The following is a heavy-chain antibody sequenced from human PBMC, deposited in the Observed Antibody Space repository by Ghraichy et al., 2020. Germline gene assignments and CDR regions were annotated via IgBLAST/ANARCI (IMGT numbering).Heavy chain of an antibody. J-gene: IGHJ6*02. D-gene: IGHD6-13*01. Sequence: SETLSLTCTVSGGSISSYYWSWIRQPPGKGLEWIGYIYYSGSTNYNPSLKSRVTISVGTSKNQFSLKLSSVTAADTAVYYCARAEQQHYYYYYGMDVWGQGTTVTVSS. CDR1: GGSISSYY. CDR2: IYYSGST. V-gene: IGHV4-59*01. CDR3: ARAEQQHYYYYYGMDV.